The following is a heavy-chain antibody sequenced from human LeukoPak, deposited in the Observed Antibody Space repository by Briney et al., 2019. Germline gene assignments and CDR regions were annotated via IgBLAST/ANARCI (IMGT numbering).Heavy chain of an antibody. D-gene: IGHD3-9*01. V-gene: IGHV3-23*01. CDR3: AKWGDYDVLTGYYVSDF. CDR2: ISGRSDNT. CDR1: VFIFSNYA. J-gene: IGHJ4*02. Sequence: GASLRLSCAASVFIFSNYAMYWVRQAPGKGLEWVSAISGRSDNTYYADSVKGRFTLSRDSSKNTLYLQMNSLRADDTAVYYCAKWGDYDVLTGYYVSDFWGQGTLVTVSS.